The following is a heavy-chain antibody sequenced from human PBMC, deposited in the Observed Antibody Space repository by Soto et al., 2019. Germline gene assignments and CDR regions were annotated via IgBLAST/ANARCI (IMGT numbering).Heavy chain of an antibody. CDR3: ARVVADKDYYYYYGMDV. Sequence: GASVKLSCKASGDTFTSYGISWVRQAPGQGLEWMGWISAYNGNTNYAQKLRGRVTMTTDTSTSTAYMELRSLRSDDTAVYYCARVVADKDYYYYYGMDVWGQGTTVTVSS. CDR2: ISAYNGNT. CDR1: GDTFTSYG. J-gene: IGHJ6*02. V-gene: IGHV1-18*01. D-gene: IGHD2-2*01.